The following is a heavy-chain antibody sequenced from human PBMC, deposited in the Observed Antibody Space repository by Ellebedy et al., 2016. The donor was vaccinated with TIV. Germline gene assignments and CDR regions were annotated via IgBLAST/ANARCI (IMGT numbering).Heavy chain of an antibody. Sequence: PGGSLRLSCAASGFTFSSYTMHWVRQAPGKGLEWVAFISYDGSNKYYADSVKGRFTTSRDNSKNTLYLQMNSLRAEDTAVYYCAKTDCTNGVCYLYYYGMDVWGQGTTVTVSS. J-gene: IGHJ6*02. CDR2: ISYDGSNK. CDR3: AKTDCTNGVCYLYYYGMDV. D-gene: IGHD2-8*01. V-gene: IGHV3-30-3*01. CDR1: GFTFSSYT.